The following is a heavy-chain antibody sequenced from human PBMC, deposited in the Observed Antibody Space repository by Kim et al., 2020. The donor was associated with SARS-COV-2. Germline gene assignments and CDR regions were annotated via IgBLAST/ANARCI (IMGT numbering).Heavy chain of an antibody. V-gene: IGHV3-33*01. J-gene: IGHJ4*02. CDR2: IWYHGSNK. CDR1: GFTFSNYG. Sequence: GGSLRLSCAASGFTFSNYGMHWVRQAPGKGLEWVAVIWYHGSNKYFADSVKGRFTISRDNSKNTLYLQMNSLRAEDTAVYYCARDGGGITIFGVVINYFDYWGQGTLVTVSS. CDR3: ARDGGGITIFGVVINYFDY. D-gene: IGHD3-3*01.